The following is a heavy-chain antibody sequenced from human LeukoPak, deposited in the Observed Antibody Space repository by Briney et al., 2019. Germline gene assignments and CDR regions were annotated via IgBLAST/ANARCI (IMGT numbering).Heavy chain of an antibody. Sequence: GGSLRLSCAASGFTFSSYSMNWVRQAPGKGLEWVSYISSSSSTIYYADSVKGRFTISRDNAKNSLYLQMNSLRAEDTAVYYCARGLRDDRGPFAFDIWGQGTMVTVSS. CDR1: GFTFSSYS. CDR2: ISSSSSTI. CDR3: ARGLRDDRGPFAFDI. D-gene: IGHD3-22*01. J-gene: IGHJ3*02. V-gene: IGHV3-48*04.